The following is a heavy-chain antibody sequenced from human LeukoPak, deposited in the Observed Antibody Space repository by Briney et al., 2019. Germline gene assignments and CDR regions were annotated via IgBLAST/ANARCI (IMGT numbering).Heavy chain of an antibody. CDR3: ARHGSGRYYPAEGRVDY. D-gene: IGHD3-10*01. CDR2: INPSVGRT. V-gene: IGHV1-46*03. CDR1: GYGFTSYY. J-gene: IGHJ4*02. Sequence: GASLTLSCKAFGYGFTSYYIHWVRQAPGQGLEWMGIINPSVGRTTYARQSQGRVTITRDTSTSTVYMELSSLRSEDTAVYYCARHGSGRYYPAEGRVDYWGQGTLVTVSS.